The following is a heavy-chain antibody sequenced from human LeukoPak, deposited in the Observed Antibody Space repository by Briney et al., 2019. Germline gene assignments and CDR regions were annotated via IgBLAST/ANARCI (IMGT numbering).Heavy chain of an antibody. J-gene: IGHJ4*02. D-gene: IGHD4-17*01. V-gene: IGHV4-59*01. Sequence: KPSETLSLTCTVSGFSINISYWSWIRQPPGKGLEWIGYINYRGSTNYNPSLKSRVAISVDTSKNQFSLKLSSVTAADTAVYYWARRQDDYGDYVLDYWGQGTLVTVSS. CDR2: INYRGST. CDR1: GFSINISY. CDR3: ARRQDDYGDYVLDY.